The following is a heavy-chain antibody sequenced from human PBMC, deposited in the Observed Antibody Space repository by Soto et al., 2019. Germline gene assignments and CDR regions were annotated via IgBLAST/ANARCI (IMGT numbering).Heavy chain of an antibody. CDR3: ARDRYGSGSYYNGPFDY. J-gene: IGHJ4*02. V-gene: IGHV4-4*02. CDR2: IYHSGST. Sequence: QVQLQESGPGLLKPSGALSLTCAVSGGSISSSNWWSWVRQPPGKGLEWIGEIYHSGSTNYNPSLKRRVTISVDKSKNQFCLKLSSVTAADTAVYYCARDRYGSGSYYNGPFDYWGQGTLVTVSS. CDR1: GGSISSSNW. D-gene: IGHD3-10*01.